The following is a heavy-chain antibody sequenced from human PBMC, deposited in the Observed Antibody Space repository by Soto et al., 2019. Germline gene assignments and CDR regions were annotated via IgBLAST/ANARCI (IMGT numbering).Heavy chain of an antibody. CDR3: AKGGRFTDGPGGYTWFDP. V-gene: IGHV4-34*01. Sequence: SETLSLTCAVFGGSLSGYYWSWIRQSPGKGLEWIGEINHSGSSNYNPSLKSRVTISVDTSKNQFSLRLDSVTAAETAVYYCAKGGRFTDGPGGYTWFDPWGQGTLVTVSS. CDR1: GGSLSGYY. CDR2: INHSGSS. J-gene: IGHJ5*02. D-gene: IGHD3-3*01.